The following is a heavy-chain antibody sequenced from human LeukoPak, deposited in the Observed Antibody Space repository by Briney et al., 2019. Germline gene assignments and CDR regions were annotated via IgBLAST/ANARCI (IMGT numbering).Heavy chain of an antibody. V-gene: IGHV4-59*01. J-gene: IGHJ4*02. CDR2: MYDIGST. D-gene: IGHD3-22*01. Sequence: SETLSLTCTVSGASISGYHWSWIRQPPGKGLEWIGYMYDIGSTNYNPSLKSRVTISVDTSKNQFSLKLSSVTAADTAVYYCARGVGYYDSSGYYRYYFDYWGQGTLVTVSS. CDR3: ARGVGYYDSSGYYRYYFDY. CDR1: GASISGYH.